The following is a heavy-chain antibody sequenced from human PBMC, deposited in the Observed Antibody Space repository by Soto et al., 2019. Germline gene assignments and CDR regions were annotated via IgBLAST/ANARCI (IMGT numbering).Heavy chain of an antibody. CDR3: ARDWRDDSSGYYSHYYGMDV. Sequence: QVQLVQSGAEVKKPGSSVKVSCKASGGTFSSYAISWVRQALGKGLEWRGGTSPIFGTANYAQKFQGRVTITADKSTSTAYMELSSLRSEDTAVYYCARDWRDDSSGYYSHYYGMDVWGQGTTVTVSS. J-gene: IGHJ6*02. D-gene: IGHD3-22*01. CDR1: GGTFSSYA. CDR2: TSPIFGTA. V-gene: IGHV1-69*06.